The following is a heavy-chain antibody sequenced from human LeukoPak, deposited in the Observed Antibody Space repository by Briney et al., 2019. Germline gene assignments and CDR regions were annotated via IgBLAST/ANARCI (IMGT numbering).Heavy chain of an antibody. CDR1: GYTFTSYY. CDR2: INPSGGST. V-gene: IGHV1-46*03. J-gene: IGHJ4*02. Sequence: ASVKVSCRASGYTFTSYYMHWVRQAPGQGLEWMGIINPSGGSTSYAQKFQGRVTMTRDTSTSTVYMGLSSLRSEDTAVYYCARGYDYGDPNYYDTQYYFDYWGQGTLVTVSS. CDR3: ARGYDYGDPNYYDTQYYFDY. D-gene: IGHD4-17*01.